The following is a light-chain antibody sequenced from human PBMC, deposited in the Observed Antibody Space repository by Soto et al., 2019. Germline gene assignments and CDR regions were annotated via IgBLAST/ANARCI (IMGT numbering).Light chain of an antibody. CDR2: NAF. J-gene: IGKJ1*01. CDR3: QQFNNWPRT. V-gene: IGKV3-15*01. CDR1: QSVSSY. Sequence: EIVLTQSPATLSLSPGERATLSCRASQSVSSYLAWYQQKPGQAPRLLIYNAFTRAEGIPARFSGYGSGTQFTLTISGLQSEDFAVYYCQQFNNWPRTFGQGTKVDIK.